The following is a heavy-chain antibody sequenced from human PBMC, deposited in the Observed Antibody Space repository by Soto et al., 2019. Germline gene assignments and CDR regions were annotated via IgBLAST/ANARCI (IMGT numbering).Heavy chain of an antibody. D-gene: IGHD2-21*02. CDR1: GYTFTSYY. CDR3: ARGGLVLVSAIDLFDY. V-gene: IGHV1-46*01. J-gene: IGHJ4*02. CDR2: INPSAGST. Sequence: ASVKVSCKASGYTFTSYYLYWVRQAPGQGLEWMGIINPSAGSTGYAQKFQGRVTMTRDTSTSTVYMELSSLRSEETAVYYCARGGLVLVSAIDLFDYWGQGTLVTVSS.